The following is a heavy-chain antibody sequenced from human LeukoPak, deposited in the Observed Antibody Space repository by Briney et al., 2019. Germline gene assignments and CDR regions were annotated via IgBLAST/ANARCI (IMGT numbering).Heavy chain of an antibody. CDR2: INHSGST. J-gene: IGHJ4*02. Sequence: SETLSLTCAVYGGSFSGYCWSWIRQPPGKGLEWIGEINHSGSTNYNPSLKSRVTISVDTSKNQFSLKLTTVTAADAAVYYCARGRLKYFYGSGSYSYWSQGTLVTVSS. V-gene: IGHV4-34*01. D-gene: IGHD3-10*01. CDR1: GGSFSGYC. CDR3: ARGRLKYFYGSGSYSY.